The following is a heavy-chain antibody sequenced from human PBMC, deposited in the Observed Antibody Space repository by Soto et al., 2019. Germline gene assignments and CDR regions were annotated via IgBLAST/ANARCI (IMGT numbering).Heavy chain of an antibody. CDR3: ARGTPTHYFDY. Sequence: PSETLCLTCPVSGGFIISHYWSWIRQPPGKGLEWIGYIYYSGSTNYNPSLKSRVTISVDTSKNQFSLKLSSVTAADTAVYYCARGTPTHYFDYWGQGTLVTVSS. CDR2: IYYSGST. V-gene: IGHV4-59*11. CDR1: GGFIISHY. J-gene: IGHJ4*02.